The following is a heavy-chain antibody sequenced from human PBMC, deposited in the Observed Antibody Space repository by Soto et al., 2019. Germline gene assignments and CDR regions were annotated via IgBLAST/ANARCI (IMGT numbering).Heavy chain of an antibody. J-gene: IGHJ5*02. CDR1: GYTLTELS. Sequence: ASVKVSCKVSGYTLTELSMHWVRQAPGKGLEWMGGFDPEDGETIYAQKFQGRVTMTEDTSTDTSYMELSSLRSEDTAVYYCATDLSASGLGGLFGWFDPWGQGTLVTVSS. D-gene: IGHD3-10*01. V-gene: IGHV1-24*01. CDR3: ATDLSASGLGGLFGWFDP. CDR2: FDPEDGET.